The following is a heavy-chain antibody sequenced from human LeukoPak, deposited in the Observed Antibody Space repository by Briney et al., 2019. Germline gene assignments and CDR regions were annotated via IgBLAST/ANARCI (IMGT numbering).Heavy chain of an antibody. CDR3: AKEGGSYSGRYYYYYMDV. CDR1: GFTFSSYG. V-gene: IGHV3-23*01. CDR2: ISGSGGST. J-gene: IGHJ6*03. D-gene: IGHD1-26*01. Sequence: GGSLRLPCAASGFTFSSYGMSWVRQAPGKGLEWVSAISGSGGSTYYSDSVKGRFTISRDNSKNTLYLQMNSLRAEDTAVYYCAKEGGSYSGRYYYYYMDVWGKGTTVTISS.